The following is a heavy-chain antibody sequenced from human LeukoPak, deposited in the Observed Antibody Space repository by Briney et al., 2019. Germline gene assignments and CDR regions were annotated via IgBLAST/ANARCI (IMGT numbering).Heavy chain of an antibody. D-gene: IGHD3-22*01. V-gene: IGHV3-30*02. CDR2: IRHDRNKK. CDR1: GFTFSSYA. J-gene: IGHJ4*02. Sequence: AGGSLRLSCAASGFTFSSYAMYWVRQAPGKGLEWVAFIRHDRNKKYYADSVKGRFTIYRDNSKNTLYLQMNSLTSEDTAVYYCAKLLLETGGIGEEFDYWGQGTLVAVSS. CDR3: AKLLLETGGIGEEFDY.